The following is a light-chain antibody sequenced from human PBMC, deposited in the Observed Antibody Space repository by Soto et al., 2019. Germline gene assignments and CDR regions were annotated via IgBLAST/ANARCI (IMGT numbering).Light chain of an antibody. J-gene: IGLJ2*01. Sequence: QSVLTQPPSASGTPGQTIAISCSGDSSNIGSHTVNWYQQLPGTAPRLLIYSNTQRPSGVPDRFSGSKSGTSASLAISGLQSEYEGDYYCAAWDDSLNGVVFGGGTQLTVL. V-gene: IGLV1-44*01. CDR1: SSNIGSHT. CDR2: SNT. CDR3: AAWDDSLNGVV.